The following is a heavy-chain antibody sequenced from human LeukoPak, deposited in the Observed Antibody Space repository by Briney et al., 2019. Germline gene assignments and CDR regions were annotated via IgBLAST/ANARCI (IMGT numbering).Heavy chain of an antibody. CDR1: GFTFSSYW. CDR2: IKQDGSEK. CDR3: ARDLPTYSGSYRARVY. V-gene: IGHV3-7*01. J-gene: IGHJ4*02. D-gene: IGHD1-26*01. Sequence: QPGGSLRLSCAASGFTFSSYWMSWVRQAPGKGLEWVANIKQDGSEKYYVDFVKGRFTISRDNAKNSLYLQMNSLRAEDTAVYYCARDLPTYSGSYRARVYWGQGTLVTVSS.